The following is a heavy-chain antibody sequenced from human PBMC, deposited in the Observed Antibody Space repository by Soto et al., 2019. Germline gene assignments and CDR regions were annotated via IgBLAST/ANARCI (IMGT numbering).Heavy chain of an antibody. J-gene: IGHJ4*01. CDR1: GFTFSNSW. CDR3: TSDRGYLTFDY. Sequence: PGGSLRLSCAASGFTFSNSWMNWVRQAPGKGLEWVANIKEDGTAKYYLDSVKGRFTVSRDNVKNSLYLQMNSLRAEDTGMYYCTSDRGYLTFDYWGPGTLVTVSS. V-gene: IGHV3-7*01. D-gene: IGHD3-22*01. CDR2: IKEDGTAK.